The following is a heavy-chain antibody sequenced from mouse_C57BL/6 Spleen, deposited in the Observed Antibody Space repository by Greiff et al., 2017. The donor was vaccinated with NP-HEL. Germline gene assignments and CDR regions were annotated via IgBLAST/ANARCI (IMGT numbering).Heavy chain of an antibody. CDR3: ARYHDYDGFAY. Sequence: QVQLQQSGAELARPGASVKLSCKASGYTFTSYGISWVKQRTGQGLEWIGEIYPRSGNTYYNEKFKGKATLTADKSSSTAYMELRSLTSEDSAVYFCARYHDYDGFAYWGQGTLVTVSA. V-gene: IGHV1-81*01. J-gene: IGHJ3*01. D-gene: IGHD2-4*01. CDR2: IYPRSGNT. CDR1: GYTFTSYG.